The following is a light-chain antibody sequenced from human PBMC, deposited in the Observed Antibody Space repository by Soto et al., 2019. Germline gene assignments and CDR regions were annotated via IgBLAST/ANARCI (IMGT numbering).Light chain of an antibody. CDR2: GVS. J-gene: IGLJ1*01. Sequence: QSVLTQPASVSGSPGQSITISCTGTSSDVGGYNYVSWYQQHPGKAPKLMIYGVSNRPSGVSNRFSGSKSGNTASLTISGLQAEDEADYYCSSYTSRSYVFGTGTKVTVL. CDR1: SSDVGGYNY. V-gene: IGLV2-14*01. CDR3: SSYTSRSYV.